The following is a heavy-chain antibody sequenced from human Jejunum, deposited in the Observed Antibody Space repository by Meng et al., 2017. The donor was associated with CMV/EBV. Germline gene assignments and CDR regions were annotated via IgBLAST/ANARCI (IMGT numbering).Heavy chain of an antibody. CDR2: IIPIFDTT. V-gene: IGHV1-69*05. D-gene: IGHD3-3*01. J-gene: IGHJ4*02. CDR3: ARDGVVCSQTTCRGLGS. CDR1: NNHA. Sequence: NNHAISWVRQDPGQGLEWMGGIIPIFDTTNYAQKFQGRVTISTDESMSVVYMELSSLRSDDTAVYYCARDGVVCSQTTCRGLGSWGLGTLVTVSS.